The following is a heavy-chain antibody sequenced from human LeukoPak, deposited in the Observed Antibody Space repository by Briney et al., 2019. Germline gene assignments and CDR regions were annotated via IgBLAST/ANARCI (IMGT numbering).Heavy chain of an antibody. CDR2: ISSNGVNT. CDR1: GFAFSGYS. J-gene: IGHJ3*02. CDR3: ARGRYDSSGYYIYDAFDI. Sequence: GGSLRLSCAASGFAFSGYSMSWVRQAPGKGLEWVSSISSNGVNTYYADSVKGRFTISRDNSKNTLYLQMNSLRAEDTAVYYCARGRYDSSGYYIYDAFDIWGQGTMVTVSS. V-gene: IGHV3-23*01. D-gene: IGHD3-22*01.